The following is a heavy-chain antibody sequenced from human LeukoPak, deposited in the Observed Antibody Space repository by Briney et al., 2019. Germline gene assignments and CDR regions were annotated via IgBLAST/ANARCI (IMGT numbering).Heavy chain of an antibody. V-gene: IGHV3-33*01. Sequence: PGGSLRLSCAASGFTFSGYGMHWVRQAPGKGLEWVALIWYDRSSKYYANSVKGRFTTSRDNAKKTLYLQMDSLRDEDTAVYYCARSDYGTGRYAFYFDYWGQGTQVTVSS. CDR2: IWYDRSSK. J-gene: IGHJ4*02. D-gene: IGHD3-10*01. CDR1: GFTFSGYG. CDR3: ARSDYGTGRYAFYFDY.